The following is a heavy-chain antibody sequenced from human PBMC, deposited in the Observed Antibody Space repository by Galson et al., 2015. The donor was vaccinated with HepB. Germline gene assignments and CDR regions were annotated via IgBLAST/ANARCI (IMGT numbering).Heavy chain of an antibody. CDR3: AKDVYSWGAVGTIDY. J-gene: IGHJ4*02. D-gene: IGHD6-13*01. CDR2: ISPDGSYR. CDR1: GFNFNDYA. Sequence: SLRLSCAASGFNFNDYAMHWVRQAPGKGLEWLAAISPDGSYRPYADSVKGRFTISRDNSDNTLSLQMNSLGPEDTATYYCAKDVYSWGAVGTIDYWGRGTLVTVSS. V-gene: IGHV3-30*18.